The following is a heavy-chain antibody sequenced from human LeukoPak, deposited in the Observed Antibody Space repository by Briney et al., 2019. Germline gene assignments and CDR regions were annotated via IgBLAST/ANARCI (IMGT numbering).Heavy chain of an antibody. Sequence: PGGSLRLSCAASGFTFSNHGMNWVRQAPGKGLEWLSGVSPPGGGTYYADSVKGRFTISRDNSKSTLYIQMNSLRAEDTAVYYCARAKPKNMVRGLIMRRESRYYFDYWGQGTLVTVSS. J-gene: IGHJ4*02. CDR2: VSPPGGGT. CDR3: ARAKPKNMVRGLIMRRESRYYFDY. D-gene: IGHD3-10*01. V-gene: IGHV3-23*01. CDR1: GFTFSNHG.